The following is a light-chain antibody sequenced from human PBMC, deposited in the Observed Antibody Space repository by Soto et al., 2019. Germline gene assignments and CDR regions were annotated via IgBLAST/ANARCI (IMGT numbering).Light chain of an antibody. V-gene: IGKV1-5*03. CDR3: QQYNSYMYT. J-gene: IGKJ2*01. CDR2: KAS. Sequence: DIQMTQSPSSLSASVGDKVTITCRASQSISIWLAWYQQKPGKAPKLLIYKASSLESGVPSRFSGSGSGTEFTLTISRLQPDDFATYYCQQYNSYMYTFGQGTKLEIK. CDR1: QSISIW.